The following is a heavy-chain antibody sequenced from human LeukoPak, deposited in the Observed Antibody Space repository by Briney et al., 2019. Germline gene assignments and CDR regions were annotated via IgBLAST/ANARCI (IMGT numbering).Heavy chain of an antibody. J-gene: IGHJ6*02. Sequence: SETLSLTRAVYGGSFSGYYWSWIRQPPGKGLEWIGEINHSGSTNYNPSLKSRVTISVDTSKNQFSLKLSSVTAADTAVYYCARDLTYVDTAMVEDRGMDVWGQGTTVTVSS. V-gene: IGHV4-34*01. CDR1: GGSFSGYY. CDR3: ARDLTYVDTAMVEDRGMDV. D-gene: IGHD5-18*01. CDR2: INHSGST.